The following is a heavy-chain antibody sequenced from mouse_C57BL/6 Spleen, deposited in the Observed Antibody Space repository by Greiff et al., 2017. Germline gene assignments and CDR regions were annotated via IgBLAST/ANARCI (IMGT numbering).Heavy chain of an antibody. CDR1: GYTFTSYG. CDR3: ARLNYGSSYWYFDV. Sequence: VRPGSSVKMSCKTSGYTFTSYGINWVKQRPGQGLEWIGYIYIGNGYTEYNEKFKGKATLTSDTSSSTAYMQLSSLTSEDSAIYFCARLNYGSSYWYFDVWGTGTTVTVSS. V-gene: IGHV1-58*01. J-gene: IGHJ1*03. D-gene: IGHD1-1*01. CDR2: IYIGNGYT.